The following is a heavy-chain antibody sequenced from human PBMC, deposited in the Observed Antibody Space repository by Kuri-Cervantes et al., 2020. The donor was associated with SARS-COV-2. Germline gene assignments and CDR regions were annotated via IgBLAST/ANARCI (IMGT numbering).Heavy chain of an antibody. CDR2: INPNSGGT. V-gene: IGHV1-2*04. CDR1: GYTFTGYY. Sequence: ASVKVSCKASGYTFTGYYMHWVRQAPGQGLEWMGWINPNSGGTNYAQKFQGWVTMTRDTSISTAYMELSRLRSDDTAVYYCARLSKYSSSSSYYYYGMDVWGQGTTVTVSS. CDR3: ARLSKYSSSSSYYYYGMDV. J-gene: IGHJ6*02. D-gene: IGHD6-6*01.